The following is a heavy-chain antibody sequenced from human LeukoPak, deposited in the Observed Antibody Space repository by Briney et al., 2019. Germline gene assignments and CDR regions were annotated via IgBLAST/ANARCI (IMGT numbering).Heavy chain of an antibody. D-gene: IGHD3-9*01. CDR3: ARLRSYYDILTGYTYYFDY. CDR2: IYYSGST. CDR1: GGSISSSSYY. Sequence: PSVTLSLTCTVSGGSISSSSYYWGWIRQPPGKGLEWIGSIYYSGSTYYNPSLKSRVTISVDTSKNQFSLKLSSVTAADTAVYYCARLRSYYDILTGYTYYFDYWGQGTLVTVSS. J-gene: IGHJ4*02. V-gene: IGHV4-39*01.